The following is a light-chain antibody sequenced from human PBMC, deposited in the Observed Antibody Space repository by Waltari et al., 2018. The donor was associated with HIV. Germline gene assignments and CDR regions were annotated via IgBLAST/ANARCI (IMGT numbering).Light chain of an antibody. CDR1: QDITSY. J-gene: IGKJ2*01. CDR3: QQSFSTPYT. CDR2: TAS. V-gene: IGKV1-39*01. Sequence: DIQMTQSPSSLSASVGDRVTITCRASQDITSYLNWYQQKPGKAPKLLVYTASNLQSGVPSRLSGSGSGTDFTLTISSLQPEDFATYYCQQSFSTPYTFGQGTKLEIK.